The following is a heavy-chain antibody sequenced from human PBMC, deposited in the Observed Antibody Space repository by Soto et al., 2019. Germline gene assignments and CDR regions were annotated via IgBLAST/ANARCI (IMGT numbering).Heavy chain of an antibody. Sequence: SGGGLVKPGGSLRLSCAASGFTFSNYYMSWIRQAPGKGLEWVSYISSSGSTIYYAGSVKGRFTISRDNAKNSLYLQMNSLRAEDTAVYYCARDSLYCSGGSCDSYAFDIWGQGTMVTVSS. D-gene: IGHD2-15*01. V-gene: IGHV3-11*01. CDR2: ISSSGSTI. CDR3: ARDSLYCSGGSCDSYAFDI. J-gene: IGHJ3*02. CDR1: GFTFSNYY.